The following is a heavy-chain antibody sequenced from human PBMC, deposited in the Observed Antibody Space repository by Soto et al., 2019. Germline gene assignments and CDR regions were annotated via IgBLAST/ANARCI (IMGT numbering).Heavy chain of an antibody. D-gene: IGHD1-1*01. J-gene: IGHJ4*02. V-gene: IGHV4-31*03. CDR1: GGSISSGRYY. CDR3: ERVYNWNYSL. CDR2: IYYSGST. Sequence: QGQLQESGPGLVKPSQTLSLTCTVSGGSISSGRYYWSWIRQHPGKGLKCIGYIYYSGSTYYNPSLTSRFTISADTSTNQLALKPSSVTAADTAVYYCERVYNWNYSLWGQGTLVTVSS.